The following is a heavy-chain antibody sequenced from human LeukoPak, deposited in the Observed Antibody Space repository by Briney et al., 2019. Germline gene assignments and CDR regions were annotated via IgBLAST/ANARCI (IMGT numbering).Heavy chain of an antibody. CDR2: NNTNTGKP. V-gene: IGHV7-4-1*02. D-gene: IGHD3-22*01. CDR1: GYIFTNYA. J-gene: IGHJ4*02. Sequence: ASVKVSCKASGYIFTNYAINWVRQAPGQGLEWMGWNNTNTGKPTYAQGFTGRFVFSLDTSVSTAYLQISGLKAQDTAFYYCAREEYYDTSASTNLDYWGQGTLVTVSS. CDR3: AREEYYDTSASTNLDY.